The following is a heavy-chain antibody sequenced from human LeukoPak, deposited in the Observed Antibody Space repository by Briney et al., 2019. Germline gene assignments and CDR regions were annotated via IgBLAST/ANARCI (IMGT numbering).Heavy chain of an antibody. D-gene: IGHD5-12*01. CDR2: IIPILGIA. J-gene: IGHJ6*02. V-gene: IGHV1-69*02. CDR3: ARCSTGGYDYAPGHQPYYDYYGMDV. Sequence: SGTLSCNASGATFSIYTISWVRHPHGQGLGWMGRIIPILGIANYAQNFQGRFTITADKSTSTAYMELSSLRSEDTAVYSCARCSTGGYDYAPGHQPYYDYYGMDVWGQGTTVTVSS. CDR1: GATFSIYT.